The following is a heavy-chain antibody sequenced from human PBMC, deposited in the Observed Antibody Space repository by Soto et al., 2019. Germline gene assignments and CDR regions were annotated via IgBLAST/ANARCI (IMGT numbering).Heavy chain of an antibody. J-gene: IGHJ4*02. CDR1: GGSVSSSSYY. V-gene: IGHV4-39*01. CDR2: IYYSGNT. D-gene: IGHD3-22*01. CDR3: ARRGYSDSLGYFNY. Sequence: SETLSLTCTVSGGSVSSSSYYWGWIRQTPGKGLDWIGNIYYSGNTYFNPFLKSRVTISVDTSKNQFSLKLSSVTAADTAVYYCARRGYSDSLGYFNYWGQGTLVTVS.